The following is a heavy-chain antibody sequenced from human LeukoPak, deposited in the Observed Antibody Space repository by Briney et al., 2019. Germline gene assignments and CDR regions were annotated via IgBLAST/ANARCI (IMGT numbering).Heavy chain of an antibody. CDR2: IRSKAYGGTT. CDR1: GFTFGDYA. J-gene: IGHJ4*02. V-gene: IGHV3-49*03. D-gene: IGHD6-13*01. CDR3: TSNIIAAAGTFDY. Sequence: GGSLRLSCTASGFTFGDYAMSWFRQAPGKGLEWVGLIRSKAYGGTTEYAASVKGRFTISRDDSKSIAYLQMNSLKTEDTAVYYCTSNIIAAAGTFDYWGQGTLVTVSS.